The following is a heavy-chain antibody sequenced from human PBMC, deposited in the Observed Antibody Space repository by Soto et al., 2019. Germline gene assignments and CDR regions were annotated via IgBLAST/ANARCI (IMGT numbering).Heavy chain of an antibody. J-gene: IGHJ4*02. V-gene: IGHV1-2*02. CDR3: VSLQTSGWPGVH. CDR1: GYSFSGYY. D-gene: IGHD6-25*01. Sequence: ASVKVSCKASGYSFSGYYIQWVLQAPGQGPEWLGWIYPNTETTDSSKKFQGRVTMTSDMSTRTVYMELSDLRSDDTAVYYCVSLQTSGWPGVHWGQGTLVTVSS. CDR2: IYPNTETT.